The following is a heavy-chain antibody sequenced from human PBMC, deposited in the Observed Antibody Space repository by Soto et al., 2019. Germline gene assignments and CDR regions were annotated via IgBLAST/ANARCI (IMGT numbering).Heavy chain of an antibody. CDR3: ARDTYYDILTGYYSGVPPDAFDI. V-gene: IGHV3-30-3*01. CDR2: ISHDGSNK. CDR1: AFTFSSYA. J-gene: IGHJ3*02. D-gene: IGHD3-9*01. Sequence: PGVSLRLSCAPSAFTFSSYAMHWVRQAPGKGLEWVAVISHDGSNKYYADSVKGRFTISRDNSKNTLYLQRNSLRPEDTAVYYCARDTYYDILTGYYSGVPPDAFDIWGQGTMVTVSS.